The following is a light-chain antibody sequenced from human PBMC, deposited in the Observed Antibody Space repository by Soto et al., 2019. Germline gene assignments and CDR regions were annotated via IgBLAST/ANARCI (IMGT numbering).Light chain of an antibody. V-gene: IGKV3-11*01. CDR1: QSVSSY. J-gene: IGKJ5*01. Sequence: IVLTQSPATLSLSPGERATLSCRASQSVSSYLAWYQQKHGQAPRLLIYDASNRATGIPARFSGSGSGTDLTITISSLEPEDFEVYYCQQRSNGPITFGQGTRLEIK. CDR3: QQRSNGPIT. CDR2: DAS.